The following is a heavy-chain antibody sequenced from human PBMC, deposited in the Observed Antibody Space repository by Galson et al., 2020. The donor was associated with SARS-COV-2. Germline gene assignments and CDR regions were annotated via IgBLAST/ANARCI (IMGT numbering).Heavy chain of an antibody. CDR1: GYTFTGYY. CDR2: INPNSGGT. V-gene: IGHV1-2*02. D-gene: IGHD3-22*01. Sequence: ASVKVSCKASGYTFTGYYMHWVRQAPGQGLEWMGWINPNSGGTNYAQKFQGRVTMTRDTSISTAYMELSRLRSDDTAVYYCARAFAYYYDSSGVRYWGQETLVTVSS. CDR3: ARAFAYYYDSSGVRY. J-gene: IGHJ4*02.